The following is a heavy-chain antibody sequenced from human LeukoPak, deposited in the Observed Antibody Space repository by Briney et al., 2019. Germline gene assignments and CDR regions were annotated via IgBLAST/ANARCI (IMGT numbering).Heavy chain of an antibody. Sequence: LRLSCAASGFTFDDYAMHWVRQAPGKGLEWVSGISWNSGKIGYADSAKGRFTISRDNAKTSLHLQMNSLRAEDTALYYCAKDYGYNYWGIDYWGQGTLVTVSS. CDR1: GFTFDDYA. CDR2: ISWNSGKI. V-gene: IGHV3-9*01. CDR3: AKDYGYNYWGIDY. D-gene: IGHD5-18*01. J-gene: IGHJ4*02.